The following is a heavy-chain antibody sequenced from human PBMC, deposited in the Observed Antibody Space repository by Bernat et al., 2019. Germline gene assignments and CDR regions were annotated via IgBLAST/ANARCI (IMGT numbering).Heavy chain of an antibody. D-gene: IGHD4-17*01. CDR3: HSGDHGDY. CDR2: MRNKPNSYTT. Sequence: EVQVVESGGGLVQPGGSLRLSCAVSGFTFSDHYMDWVRQAPGKGLEWVGRMRNKPNSYTTEYAASVKGRFTISRDDSKNSLYMQMNSLKTEDTDVYYCHSGDHGDYWGQGILVTASS. J-gene: IGHJ4*02. CDR1: GFTFSDHY. V-gene: IGHV3-72*01.